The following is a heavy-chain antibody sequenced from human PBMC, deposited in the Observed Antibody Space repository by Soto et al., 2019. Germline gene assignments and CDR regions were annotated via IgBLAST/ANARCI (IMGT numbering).Heavy chain of an antibody. V-gene: IGHV3-30*03. CDR1: GFIFSNYG. CDR2: ISYDGSDI. CDR3: AIVRVADSSLDH. J-gene: IGHJ4*02. D-gene: IGHD3-10*02. Sequence: QVQLVESGGGVVQPGRSLRLSCVGSGFIFSNYGMHWVRQAPGKGLEWVAFISYDGSDILYADSVKGRFTISRDNSKSTLFLHMNIPTAEDTAIYFCAIVRVADSSLDHWGQGTLVTVSS.